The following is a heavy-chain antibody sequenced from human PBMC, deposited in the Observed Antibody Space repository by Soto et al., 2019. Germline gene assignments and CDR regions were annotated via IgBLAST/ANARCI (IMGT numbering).Heavy chain of an antibody. V-gene: IGHV1-18*01. CDR2: ISAHNGNT. D-gene: IGHD1-1*01. CDR3: ARGRYGDY. J-gene: IGHJ4*02. CDR1: GYTFTSYG. Sequence: QVHLVQSGAEVKKPGASVKVSCKGSGYTFTSYGITWVRQAPGQGLERVGGISAHNGNTNYAQKLQGRVTVTRDTSTSTADMELRSLRSDDTAVYYCARGRYGDYWREGARVTASS.